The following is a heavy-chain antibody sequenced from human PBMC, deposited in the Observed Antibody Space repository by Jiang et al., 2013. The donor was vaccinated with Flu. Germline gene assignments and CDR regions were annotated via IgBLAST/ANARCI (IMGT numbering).Heavy chain of an antibody. CDR2: IDPGDSYT. Sequence: GAEVKKPGESLRISCKGSGYSFSSYWITWVRQMPGKGLEWMGRIDPGDSYTKYSPSFEGHVRISADKSISTAYLQWSSLKASDTAMYYCARHLRGYDILFDAVDSWGQGTLVTVSS. CDR1: GYSFSSYW. D-gene: IGHD3-9*01. V-gene: IGHV5-10-1*01. J-gene: IGHJ4*02. CDR3: ARHLRGYDILFDAVDS.